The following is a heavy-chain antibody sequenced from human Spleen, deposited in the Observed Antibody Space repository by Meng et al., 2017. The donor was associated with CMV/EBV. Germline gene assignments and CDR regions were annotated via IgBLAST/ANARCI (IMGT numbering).Heavy chain of an antibody. CDR3: ARDIASTWYGGFDY. J-gene: IGHJ4*02. V-gene: IGHV3-11*04. Sequence: GGSLRLSCAASRFTFSDYYMSWIRQAPGKGLEWVSYISGSGSTIYYADSVKGRFTISRDNLKNSLYLQMNSLRAEDTAVYYCARDIASTWYGGFDYWGQGTLVTVSS. CDR1: RFTFSDYY. CDR2: ISGSGSTI. D-gene: IGHD6-13*01.